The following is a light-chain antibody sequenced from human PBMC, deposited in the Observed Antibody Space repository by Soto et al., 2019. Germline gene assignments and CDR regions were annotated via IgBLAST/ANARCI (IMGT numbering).Light chain of an antibody. V-gene: IGKV3-11*01. CDR1: QSVTSY. J-gene: IGKJ1*01. CDR3: QQRSNWPVT. CDR2: DAS. Sequence: EIVLTQSPATLSLSPGERATLSCRASQSVTSYLAWYQQKPGQAPRLLIYDASNRATGIPARFSGSGYGTDFTLTISSLEPEDFAVYYCQQRSNWPVTFGQGTKVEIK.